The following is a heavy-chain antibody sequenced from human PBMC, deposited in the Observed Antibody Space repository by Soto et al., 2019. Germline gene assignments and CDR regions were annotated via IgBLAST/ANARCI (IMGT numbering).Heavy chain of an antibody. J-gene: IGHJ6*02. V-gene: IGHV3-13*05. Sequence: QLVESGGGLTQAGGSLRLSCVGSGFFFNNYDKHWVRQVRGKGLEWVSAIGAADDPYYSVSVKGRFIVSRDNAQKSLYLQMNNLRAADTAVYFCARAFTGQLPRRGDYYYALDVWGRGTTVTVSS. CDR1: GFFFNNYD. CDR3: ARAFTGQLPRRGDYYYALDV. D-gene: IGHD2-2*01. CDR2: IGAADDP.